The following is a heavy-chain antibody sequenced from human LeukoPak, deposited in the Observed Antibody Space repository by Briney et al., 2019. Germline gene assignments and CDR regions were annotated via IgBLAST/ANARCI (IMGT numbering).Heavy chain of an antibody. CDR1: GFTFRNYW. Sequence: GGSLRLSCEASGFTFRNYWMSWVRQAPGKGLEWVANIRDDGSEKYYVDSVKGRFTISRDNAKNSLYLQMNSLRAEDTAVYYCAKDCVVNYWGQGTLVTVSS. CDR2: IRDDGSEK. D-gene: IGHD2-15*01. V-gene: IGHV3-7*03. J-gene: IGHJ4*02. CDR3: AKDCVVNY.